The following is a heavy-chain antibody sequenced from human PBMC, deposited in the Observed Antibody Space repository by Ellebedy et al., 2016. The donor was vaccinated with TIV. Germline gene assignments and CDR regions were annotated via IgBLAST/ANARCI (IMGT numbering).Heavy chain of an antibody. V-gene: IGHV3-30*18. Sequence: PGGSLRLSCVGSGFILSTYAMHWVRQAPGKGLEWVAVISTDGTKEYYVDSVKGRFTISRDNSKNTLFLQVDSLRVEDTAVYYCAKQVSGYCSGGHCDGGATHFYYGMDVWGQGTTVTVSS. D-gene: IGHD2-15*01. J-gene: IGHJ6*02. CDR1: GFILSTYA. CDR3: AKQVSGYCSGGHCDGGATHFYYGMDV. CDR2: ISTDGTKE.